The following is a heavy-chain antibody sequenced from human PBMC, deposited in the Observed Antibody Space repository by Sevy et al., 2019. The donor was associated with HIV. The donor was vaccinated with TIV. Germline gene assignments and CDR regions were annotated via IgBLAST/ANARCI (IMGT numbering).Heavy chain of an antibody. Sequence: GGSLRLSCTASGFAFSTYGMHWVRQAPGKGLEWVANIRQDGNEIYYADSVKGRFTISRDNAKESLYLQMTNLRVEDTAFYYCARRYFDLWGQGILVTVSS. J-gene: IGHJ4*02. CDR2: IRQDGNEI. V-gene: IGHV3-7*01. CDR3: ARRYFDL. CDR1: GFAFSTYG.